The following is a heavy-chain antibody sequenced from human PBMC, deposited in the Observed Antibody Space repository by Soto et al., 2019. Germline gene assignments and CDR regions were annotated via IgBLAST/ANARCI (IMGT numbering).Heavy chain of an antibody. J-gene: IGHJ3*02. CDR3: ASLGMDIVVVVAATDAFDI. CDR2: IKQDGSEK. Sequence: GGSLRLSCAASGFTFSSYWMSWVRQAPGKGLEWVANIKQDGSEKYYVDSVKGRFTISRDNAKNSLYLQMNSLRAEDTAVYYCASLGMDIVVVVAATDAFDIWGQGTMVTVSS. V-gene: IGHV3-7*01. CDR1: GFTFSSYW. D-gene: IGHD2-15*01.